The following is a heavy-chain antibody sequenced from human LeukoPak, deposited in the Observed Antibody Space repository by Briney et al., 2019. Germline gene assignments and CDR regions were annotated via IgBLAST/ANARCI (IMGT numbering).Heavy chain of an antibody. J-gene: IGHJ4*02. D-gene: IGHD5-24*01. CDR2: LSGSGDDT. Sequence: GGSLRLSCAASGFTFSSYAMSWVRRAPGKGLEWVSALSGSGDDTYYADSVKGRFTISRDNSKNTLYLQMNSLRAEDTAVYYCAVQRGGDGYNTFDYWGQGTLVTVSS. CDR1: GFTFSSYA. V-gene: IGHV3-23*01. CDR3: AVQRGGDGYNTFDY.